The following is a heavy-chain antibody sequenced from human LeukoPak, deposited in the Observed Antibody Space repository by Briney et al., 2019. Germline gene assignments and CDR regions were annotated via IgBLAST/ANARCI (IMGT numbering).Heavy chain of an antibody. CDR2: ISSSSSYI. CDR1: GFTVSSNY. J-gene: IGHJ4*02. Sequence: GGSLRLSCAASGFTVSSNYMSWVRQAPGKGLEWVSSISSSSSYIYYADSVKGRFTISRDNAKNSLYLQMNSLRAEDTAVYYCARDLAGRNYWGQGALVTVSS. CDR3: ARDLAGRNY. V-gene: IGHV3-21*01.